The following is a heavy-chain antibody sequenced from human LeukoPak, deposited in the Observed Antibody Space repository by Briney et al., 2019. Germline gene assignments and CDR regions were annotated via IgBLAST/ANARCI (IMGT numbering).Heavy chain of an antibody. CDR2: IYTSGST. V-gene: IGHV4-61*02. CDR3: ARSTVGYCSGGNCLVEFDY. Sequence: PSQTLSLTCTVSGGSISSGSYYWSWIRQPAGKGLEWIGRIYTSGSTNYNPSLKSRVTISVDTSKNQFSLKLSSVTAADTAVYYCARSTVGYCSGGNCLVEFDYWGQGTLVTVSS. CDR1: GGSISSGSYY. D-gene: IGHD2-15*01. J-gene: IGHJ4*02.